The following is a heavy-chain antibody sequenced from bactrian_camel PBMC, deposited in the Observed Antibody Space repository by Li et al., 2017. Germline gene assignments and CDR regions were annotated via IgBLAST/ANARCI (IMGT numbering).Heavy chain of an antibody. CDR3: ARGEPASFGY. Sequence: HVQLVESGGGSVQAGGSVRLSCVTSGGTEDGFYVAWIRQAPGKGPEWVSSIDRDGRTSDYSDSVKGRFTISRDNAKATVTLEMNSLKPEDAAVYYCARGEPASFGYWGQGTQVTVS. V-gene: IGHV3-2*01. CDR2: IDRDGRTS. D-gene: IGHD3*01. CDR1: GGTEDGFY. J-gene: IGHJ6*01.